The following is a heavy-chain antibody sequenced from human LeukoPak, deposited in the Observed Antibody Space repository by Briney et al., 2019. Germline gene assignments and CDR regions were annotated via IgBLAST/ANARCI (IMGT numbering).Heavy chain of an antibody. CDR3: ARGGGLFDY. J-gene: IGHJ4*02. D-gene: IGHD3-10*01. CDR2: IYFTGGT. CDR1: GGSINNYY. Sequence: SETLSLTCNVSGGSINNYYWSWLRQPPGKGLEWIGYIYFTGGTSYNPSLKSRVTMSIDTSKNQFSLKLNSVTAADTAFYYCARGGGLFDYWGQGSLVTVSS. V-gene: IGHV4-59*01.